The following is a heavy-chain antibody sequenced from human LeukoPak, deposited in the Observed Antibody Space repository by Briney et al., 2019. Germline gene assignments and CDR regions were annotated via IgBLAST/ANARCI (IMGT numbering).Heavy chain of an antibody. Sequence: TASETLSLTCTVSGGSISSYYWSWIRQPPGKGLEWIGYIYYSGSTNYNPSLKSRVTISVDTSKNQFSLKLSSVTAADTAAYYCARGGRRDGYNYDYWGQGTLVTVSS. CDR2: IYYSGST. D-gene: IGHD5-24*01. CDR1: GGSISSYY. V-gene: IGHV4-59*01. J-gene: IGHJ4*02. CDR3: ARGGRRDGYNYDY.